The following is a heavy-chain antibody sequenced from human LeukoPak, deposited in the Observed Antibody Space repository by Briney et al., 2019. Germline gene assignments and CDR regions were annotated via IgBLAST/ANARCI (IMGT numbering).Heavy chain of an antibody. CDR1: GGTFSSYA. J-gene: IGHJ5*02. CDR2: IIPIFGTA. V-gene: IGHV1-69*13. CDR3: ARDLHGSGSYTS. Sequence: ASVKVSCKASGGTFSSYAISWVRQAPGQGLEWMGGIIPIFGTANYAQKFQGRVTITADESTSTAYMELSSLRSEDTAVYYCARDLHGSGSYTSWGQGTLVTVSS. D-gene: IGHD3-10*01.